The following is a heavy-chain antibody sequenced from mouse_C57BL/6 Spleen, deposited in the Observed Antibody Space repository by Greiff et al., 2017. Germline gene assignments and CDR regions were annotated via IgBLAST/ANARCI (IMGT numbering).Heavy chain of an antibody. D-gene: IGHD2-3*01. J-gene: IGHJ2*01. Sequence: DVKLVESGGGLVKPGGSLKLSCAASGFTFSSYTMSWVRQTPEKRLEWVATISGGGGNTYYPDSVKGRFTISRDNAKNTLYLQMSSLRSEDTALYYCARQGNGYYDYWGQGTTLTVSS. V-gene: IGHV5-9*01. CDR3: ARQGNGYYDY. CDR1: GFTFSSYT. CDR2: ISGGGGNT.